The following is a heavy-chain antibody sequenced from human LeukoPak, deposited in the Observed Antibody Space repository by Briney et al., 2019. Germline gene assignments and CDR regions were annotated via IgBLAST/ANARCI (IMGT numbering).Heavy chain of an antibody. J-gene: IGHJ6*02. D-gene: IGHD5-18*01. Sequence: ASVKVSCKASGGTFSSYAISWVRQAPGQGLEWMGRIIPILGIANYAQKFQGRVTITADKSTSTAYMELSSLRSEDTAVYYCARGADTAMLDDYYYGMDVWGQGTTVTVSS. CDR2: IIPILGIA. CDR3: ARGADTAMLDDYYYGMDV. V-gene: IGHV1-69*10. CDR1: GGTFSSYA.